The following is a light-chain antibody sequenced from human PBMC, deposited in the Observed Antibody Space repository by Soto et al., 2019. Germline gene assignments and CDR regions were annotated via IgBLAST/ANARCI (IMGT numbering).Light chain of an antibody. CDR2: AAS. V-gene: IGKV3-15*01. CDR3: QQYNNWPPIT. J-gene: IGKJ5*01. CDR1: QSVSSN. Sequence: VMTQSPSTMSVCIGERATLSCRASQSVSSNLAWHQQKPGQAPRLLIYAASPRATGVPARFSGSGSGTEFTLTISSLQSEDFAVYYCQQYNNWPPITFGQGTRLEIK.